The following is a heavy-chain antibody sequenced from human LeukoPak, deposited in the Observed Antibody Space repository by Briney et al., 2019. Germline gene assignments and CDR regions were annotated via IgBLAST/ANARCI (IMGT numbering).Heavy chain of an antibody. Sequence: PGVSLRLSCAASGFTFSSYSMNWVRQAPGKGLEWVSYISSSSSTIYYADSVKGRFTISRDNAKNSLYLQMNSLRAEDTAVYYCARSRRRAWFGELLSSLYVMDVWGQGTTVTVSS. J-gene: IGHJ6*02. CDR1: GFTFSSYS. CDR3: ARSRRRAWFGELLSSLYVMDV. V-gene: IGHV3-48*01. CDR2: ISSSSSTI. D-gene: IGHD3-10*01.